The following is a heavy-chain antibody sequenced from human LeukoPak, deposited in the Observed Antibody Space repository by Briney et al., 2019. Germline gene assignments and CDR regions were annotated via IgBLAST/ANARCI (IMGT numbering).Heavy chain of an antibody. CDR2: IYTSGST. Sequence: SETLSLTCTVSGGSISSYYWSWIRQPAGKGLEWIGRIYTSGSTNYNPSLKSRVTMSVDTSKNQFSLKLSSVTAADTAVYYCGIGYCSSTSCPPGFDYWGQGTLVTVSS. CDR3: GIGYCSSTSCPPGFDY. D-gene: IGHD2-2*01. V-gene: IGHV4-4*07. CDR1: GGSISSYY. J-gene: IGHJ4*02.